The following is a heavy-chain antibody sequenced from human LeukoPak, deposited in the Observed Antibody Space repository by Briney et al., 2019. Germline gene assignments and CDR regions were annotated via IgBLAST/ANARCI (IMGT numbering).Heavy chain of an antibody. J-gene: IGHJ4*02. CDR1: GFTFSSYA. V-gene: IGHV3-23*01. D-gene: IGHD3-22*01. CDR2: ISGSGGST. CDR3: ARGSYYDSSGYYYAMSY. Sequence: PGGSLRLSCAASGFTFSSYAMSWVRQAAGEGLEWVSAISGSGGSTYYADSVKGRFTISRDNSKNTLYLQMNSLRAEDTAVYYCARGSYYDSSGYYYAMSYWGQGTLVTVSS.